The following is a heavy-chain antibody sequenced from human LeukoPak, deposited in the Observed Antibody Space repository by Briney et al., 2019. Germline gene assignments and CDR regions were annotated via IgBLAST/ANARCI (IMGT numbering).Heavy chain of an antibody. J-gene: IGHJ4*02. CDR1: GFTFSSYS. V-gene: IGHV3-21*01. CDR2: ISSSRSYI. Sequence: GGSLRLSCAASGFTFSSYSMNWGRQAPGKGLEWVSSISSSRSYIYYADSVKVRFTISRDNAKNSLYLQMNSLRAEDTAVYYCARVYSSGCLGYWGQGTLVTVSS. D-gene: IGHD6-19*01. CDR3: ARVYSSGCLGY.